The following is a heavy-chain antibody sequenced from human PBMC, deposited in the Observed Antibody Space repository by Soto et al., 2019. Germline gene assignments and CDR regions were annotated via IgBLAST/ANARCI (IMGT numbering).Heavy chain of an antibody. J-gene: IGHJ4*02. D-gene: IGHD6-13*01. V-gene: IGHV6-1*01. CDR2: TYYRSKWYH. CDR1: GDSVSSNSAA. Sequence: PSQTLSLTCAISGDSVSSNSAAWTWIRQSPSRGLEWLGRTYYRSKWYHDYAQSVKSRITINPETSKNQFSLQLNSVTPGDMAVYYCARDSYTPRWYWHLDYWGQGSLVTVSS. CDR3: ARDSYTPRWYWHLDY.